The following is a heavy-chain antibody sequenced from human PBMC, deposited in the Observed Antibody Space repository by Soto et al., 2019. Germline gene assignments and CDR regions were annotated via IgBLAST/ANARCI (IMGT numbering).Heavy chain of an antibody. CDR1: GFPFTSYG. CDR3: VGGQHYFDY. Sequence: QVQLVESGGGVVQPGRSLRLSCAASGFPFTSYGMHWVREGPDKGLVWVAIISYADSVKGRFTISGDNSKNTLYLQMNLLRPEDTAWYCCVGGQHYFDYRGQGTLVIVSS. CDR2: ISY. V-gene: IGHV3-30*03. J-gene: IGHJ4*02. D-gene: IGHD3-10*01.